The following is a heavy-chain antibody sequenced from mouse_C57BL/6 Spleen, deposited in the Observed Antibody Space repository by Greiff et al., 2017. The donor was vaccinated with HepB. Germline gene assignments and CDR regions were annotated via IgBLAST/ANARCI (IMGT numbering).Heavy chain of an antibody. D-gene: IGHD2-4*01. J-gene: IGHJ3*01. V-gene: IGHV3-6*01. CDR2: ISYDGSN. CDR3: ARDNDYQAWFAY. Sequence: DVQLQESGPGLVKPSQSLSLTCSVTGYSITSGYYWNWIRQFPGNKLEWMGYISYDGSNNYNPSLKNRITITRATSKNQFFLKLNSVTTEDTATYYCARDNDYQAWFAYWGQGTLVTVSA. CDR1: GYSITSGYY.